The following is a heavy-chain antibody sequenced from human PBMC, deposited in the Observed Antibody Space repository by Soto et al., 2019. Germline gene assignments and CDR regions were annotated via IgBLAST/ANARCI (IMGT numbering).Heavy chain of an antibody. CDR1: GFTFSSYA. J-gene: IGHJ4*02. CDR2: ISYDGSNK. CDR3: ARAQITMIVAPFDY. D-gene: IGHD3-22*01. V-gene: IGHV3-30-3*01. Sequence: GGSLRLSCGASGFTFSSYAMHWVRQAPGKGLEWVAVISYDGSNKYYADTVKGRFTISRDNSKNTLYLQMNSLRAEDTAVYYCARAQITMIVAPFDYWGQGTLVTVSS.